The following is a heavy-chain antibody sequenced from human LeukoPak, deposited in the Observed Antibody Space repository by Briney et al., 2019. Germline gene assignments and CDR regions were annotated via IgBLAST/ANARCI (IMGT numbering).Heavy chain of an antibody. CDR3: ARDVIVVVPAAMPFYYFDY. CDR1: GGTFSSYA. J-gene: IGHJ4*02. D-gene: IGHD2-2*01. Sequence: SVKVSCKASGGTFSSYAISWVRQAPGQELEWMGRIIPILGIANYAQKFQGRVTITADKSTSTAYMELSSLRSEDTAVYYCARDVIVVVPAAMPFYYFDYWGQGTLVTVSS. V-gene: IGHV1-69*04. CDR2: IIPILGIA.